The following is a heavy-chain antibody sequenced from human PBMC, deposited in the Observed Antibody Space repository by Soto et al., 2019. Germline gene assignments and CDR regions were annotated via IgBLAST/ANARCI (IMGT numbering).Heavy chain of an antibody. Sequence: GGSLRLSCAASGFTFSSYAMHWVRQAPGKGLEWVAVISYDGSNKYYADSVKGRFTISRDNSKNTLYLQMNSLRAEDTAVYYCARYGNYDFWSGYFEVSDYYGMDVWGQGTTVTVSS. V-gene: IGHV3-30-3*01. D-gene: IGHD3-3*01. CDR2: ISYDGSNK. CDR1: GFTFSSYA. CDR3: ARYGNYDFWSGYFEVSDYYGMDV. J-gene: IGHJ6*02.